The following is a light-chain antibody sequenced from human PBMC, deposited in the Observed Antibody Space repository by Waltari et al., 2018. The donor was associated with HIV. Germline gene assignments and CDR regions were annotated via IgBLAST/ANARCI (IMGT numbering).Light chain of an antibody. CDR2: KAS. CDR1: QSISSW. CDR3: QQYNSYGYT. Sequence: DIQMTQSPSTLSASVGDRVTITCRASQSISSWLAWYQQKPGKAPKLLIYKASSLERGGPSRFSGSGSGTEFTLTISSLQPDDFGTYYCQQYNSYGYTFGQGTKLEIK. V-gene: IGKV1-5*03. J-gene: IGKJ2*01.